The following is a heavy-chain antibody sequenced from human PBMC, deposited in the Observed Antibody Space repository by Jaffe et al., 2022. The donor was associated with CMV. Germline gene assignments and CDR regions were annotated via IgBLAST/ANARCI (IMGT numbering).Heavy chain of an antibody. CDR2: IYPGDSDT. Sequence: EVQLVQSGAEVKKPGESLKISCKGSGYSFTSYWIGWVRQMPGKGLEWMGIIYPGDSDTRYSPSFQGQVTISADKSISTAYLQWSSLKASDTAMYYCARLPWLISYHNRPGDYGMDVWGQGTTVTVSS. V-gene: IGHV5-51*01. CDR3: ARLPWLISYHNRPGDYGMDV. D-gene: IGHD5-12*01. J-gene: IGHJ6*02. CDR1: GYSFTSYW.